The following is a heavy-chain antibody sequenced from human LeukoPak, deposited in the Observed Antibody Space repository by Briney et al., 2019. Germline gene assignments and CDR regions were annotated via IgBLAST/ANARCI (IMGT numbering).Heavy chain of an antibody. Sequence: PSETLSLTCAVYGGSFSGYYWSWIRQPPGKGLEWIGEINRSGSTNYNPSLKSRVTISVDTSKNQFSLKLSSVTAADTAVYYCARTRDYYYYYMDVWGKGTTVTISS. CDR2: INRSGST. CDR1: GGSFSGYY. J-gene: IGHJ6*03. CDR3: ARTRDYYYYYMDV. V-gene: IGHV4-34*01.